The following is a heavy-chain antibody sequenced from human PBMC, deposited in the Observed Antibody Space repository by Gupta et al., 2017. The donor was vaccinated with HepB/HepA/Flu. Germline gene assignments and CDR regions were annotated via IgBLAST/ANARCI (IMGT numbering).Heavy chain of an antibody. D-gene: IGHD6-13*01. CDR1: GGSFSGYY. J-gene: IGHJ5*02. Sequence: QVQLQQWGAGLLKPSETLSLTCAVYGGSFSGYYWSWIRQPPGKGLEWIGEINHSGSTNYNPSLKSRVTISVDTSKNQFSLKLSSVTAADTAVYYCARVGKESSSWYLGFSNWFDPWGQGTLVTVSS. CDR2: INHSGST. V-gene: IGHV4-34*01. CDR3: ARVGKESSSWYLGFSNWFDP.